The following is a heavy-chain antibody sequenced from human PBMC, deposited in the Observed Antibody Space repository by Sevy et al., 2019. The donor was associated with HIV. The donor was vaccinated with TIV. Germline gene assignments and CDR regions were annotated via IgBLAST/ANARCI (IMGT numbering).Heavy chain of an antibody. D-gene: IGHD3-3*01. J-gene: IGHJ4*02. CDR2: ISGSGGST. CDR1: GFTFSSYA. V-gene: IGHV3-23*01. CDR3: AKNGPFWSGYRDREFDY. Sequence: GESLKISCAASGFTFSSYAMSWVRQAPGKGLEWVSAISGSGGSTYDADSVKGRFTISRDNSKNTLYLQMNSLRAEDTAVYYCAKNGPFWSGYRDREFDYWGQGTLVTVSS.